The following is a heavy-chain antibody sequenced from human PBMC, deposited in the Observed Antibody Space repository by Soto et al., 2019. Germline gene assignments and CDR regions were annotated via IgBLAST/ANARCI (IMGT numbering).Heavy chain of an antibody. CDR3: ARERDFAGRRMDV. CDR2: IWYDGSNK. Sequence: QVQLVESGGGVVQPGRSLRLSCAASGFTFSSYGMHWVRQAPGKGLEWVAVIWYDGSNKYYADSVKGRFTISRDNSKNTLYLQMNSLIAEDSALCYCARERDFAGRRMDVWGQGTTVTVFS. J-gene: IGHJ6*02. V-gene: IGHV3-33*01. D-gene: IGHD3-10*01. CDR1: GFTFSSYG.